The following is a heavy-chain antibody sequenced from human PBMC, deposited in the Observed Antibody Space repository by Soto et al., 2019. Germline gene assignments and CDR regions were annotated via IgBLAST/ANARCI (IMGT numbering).Heavy chain of an antibody. J-gene: IGHJ4*02. CDR1: GYTFTSYG. CDR2: ISAYNGNT. Sequence: QVQLVQSGAEVKKPGASVKVSCKASGYTFTSYGISWVRQAPGQGLEWMGWISAYNGNTNYAQKLQGRVTMTTDTTTSTAHMELTGLRSDDKAGYYCARVGGYYGSGSDSKGYYVAYWGQGTLVTVSS. V-gene: IGHV1-18*01. D-gene: IGHD3-10*01. CDR3: ARVGGYYGSGSDSKGYYVAY.